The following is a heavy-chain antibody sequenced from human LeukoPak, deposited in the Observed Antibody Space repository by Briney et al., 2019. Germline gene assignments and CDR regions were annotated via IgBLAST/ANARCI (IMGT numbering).Heavy chain of an antibody. V-gene: IGHV3-30*02. CDR2: IRYDGSNK. Sequence: GGSLRLSCAASGFTFSSYGMHWVRQAPGKGLEWVAFIRYDGSNKYYADSVKGRFTISRDNSKNTLYLQMSSLTAKDTAVYYCAKDRSIGTYYTFDSWGQGTLVTVSS. CDR1: GFTFSSYG. CDR3: AKDRSIGTYYTFDS. J-gene: IGHJ4*02. D-gene: IGHD1-26*01.